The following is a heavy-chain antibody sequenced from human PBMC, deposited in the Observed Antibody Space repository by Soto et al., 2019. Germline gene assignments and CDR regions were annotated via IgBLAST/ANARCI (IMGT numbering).Heavy chain of an antibody. D-gene: IGHD6-19*01. V-gene: IGHV4-4*02. J-gene: IGHJ3*02. CDR3: ARDEGAVAGKGIDAFDI. Sequence: SETLAVTCAFSVGSISISNWWSWFRQPPVKGLEWIGEIYHSGTTNYNPSLKSRVTISVDKSKNQFSLKLSSVTAADTAVYYCARDEGAVAGKGIDAFDIWGQGTMFTVSS. CDR2: IYHSGTT. CDR1: VGSISISNW.